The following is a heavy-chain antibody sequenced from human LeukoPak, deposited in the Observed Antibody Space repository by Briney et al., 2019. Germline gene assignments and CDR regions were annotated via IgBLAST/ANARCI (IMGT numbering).Heavy chain of an antibody. CDR2: IQASGST. J-gene: IGHJ4*02. CDR3: ARGIDYAWEVQGC. D-gene: IGHD1-26*01. V-gene: IGHV4-61*02. CDR1: GVSITNGHHF. Sequence: SETLSLTCTVSGVSITNGHHFWSWIRQPAGKGLEWIGRIQASGSTSYNPSLKSRVTISLDTSKNQFSLKLSSLTAADTAIYYCARGIDYAWEVQGCWGQGTLVTVSS.